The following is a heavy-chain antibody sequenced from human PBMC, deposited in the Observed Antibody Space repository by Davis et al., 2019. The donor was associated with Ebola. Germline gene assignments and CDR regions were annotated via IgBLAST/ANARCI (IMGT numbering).Heavy chain of an antibody. CDR1: GFTFSSYA. V-gene: IGHV3-23*01. CDR3: AKYITTSPSRYFDP. CDR2: ISGSGDST. Sequence: PGGSLRLSCAASGFTFSSYAMNWVRQAPGKGLEWVSSISGSGDSTSYADSVKGRFTISRDNSKNTLYLQMNSLRAEDTAIYYCAKYITTSPSRYFDPWGQGALVTVSS. D-gene: IGHD3-3*01. J-gene: IGHJ5*02.